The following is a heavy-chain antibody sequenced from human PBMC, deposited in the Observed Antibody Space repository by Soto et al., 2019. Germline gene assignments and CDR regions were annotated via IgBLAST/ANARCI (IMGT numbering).Heavy chain of an antibody. J-gene: IGHJ3*02. D-gene: IGHD3-3*01. CDR3: ASTTYYDFWSGGEAFDI. Sequence: ASVKVSCKASGYTFTSYYMHWVRQSPRHGLEWMGIINPRGGSTSYAQKFQGRVTMTRDTSTSTVYMELSSLRSEDTAVYYCASTTYYDFWSGGEAFDIWGQGTMVTVSS. CDR2: INPRGGST. CDR1: GYTFTSYY. V-gene: IGHV1-46*01.